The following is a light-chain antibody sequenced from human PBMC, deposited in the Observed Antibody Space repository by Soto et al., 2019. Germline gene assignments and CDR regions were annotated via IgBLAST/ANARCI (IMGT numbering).Light chain of an antibody. V-gene: IGKV3-20*01. CDR3: QQYCSSPPLT. Sequence: EFVLTQSPGKLSLSPGERATLSCRASQSISSSFLAWYQQKPGQAPRLLIYGASSRGPGIPDRFSGSGSGTDFTLTISRLEPEDFAVYYCQQYCSSPPLTFGGGTKVEIK. CDR1: QSISSSF. CDR2: GAS. J-gene: IGKJ4*01.